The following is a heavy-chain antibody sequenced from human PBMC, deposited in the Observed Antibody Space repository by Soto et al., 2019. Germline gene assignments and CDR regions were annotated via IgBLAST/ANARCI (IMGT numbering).Heavy chain of an antibody. J-gene: IGHJ4*02. CDR2: ITTDKGKT. V-gene: IGHV1-18*01. CDR3: ATRSPAFDY. CDR1: GGTFSSYA. Sequence: ASVKVSCKASGGTFSSYAFSWVRQAPGQGLEWMGWITTDKGKTNYAQKFQGRVTMTTDTSTSTAYMELRSLRSDDTAVYYCATRSPAFDYWGQGTLVTVSS.